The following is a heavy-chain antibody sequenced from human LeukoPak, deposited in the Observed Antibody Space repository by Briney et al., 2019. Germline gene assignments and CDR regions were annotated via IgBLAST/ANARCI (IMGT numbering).Heavy chain of an antibody. V-gene: IGHV1-46*01. J-gene: IGHJ4*02. Sequence: ASVKVSCKASGYTFTSYYMHWVRQAPGQGLEWMGIINPSGGSTSYAQNFQGRVTMTRDTSTSTVYMELSSLRSEDTAVYYCAREQLGYRHWVYWGQGTLVTVSS. CDR2: INPSGGST. CDR3: AREQLGYRHWVY. CDR1: GYTFTSYY. D-gene: IGHD6-13*01.